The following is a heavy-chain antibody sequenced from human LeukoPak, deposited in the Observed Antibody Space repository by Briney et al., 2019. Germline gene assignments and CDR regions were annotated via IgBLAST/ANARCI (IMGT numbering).Heavy chain of an antibody. J-gene: IGHJ4*02. CDR3: AIDRRDGYNVLDY. CDR1: GFTFSSYA. Sequence: GGSLRLSCAASGFTFSSYAMHWVRQAPGKGLEWVAVISYDGSNKYYADSVKGRFTISRDNSKNTLYLQMNSLRAEDTAVYYCAIDRRDGYNVLDYWGRGTLVTVSS. V-gene: IGHV3-30-3*01. D-gene: IGHD5-24*01. CDR2: ISYDGSNK.